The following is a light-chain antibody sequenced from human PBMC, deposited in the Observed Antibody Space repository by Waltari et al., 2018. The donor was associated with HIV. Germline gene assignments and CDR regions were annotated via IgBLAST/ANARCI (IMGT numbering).Light chain of an antibody. CDR3: SSYTSDYTYV. Sequence: QSALTQPASVSGSPGQSLTISCTGTSSEVGGFNYVFWYQHHPGKAPKLLIYEVSNRPSGVSNRFSGSKSDNTASLTISGLQAEDEADYYCSSYTSDYTYVFGSGTEVTVL. CDR1: SSEVGGFNY. J-gene: IGLJ1*01. V-gene: IGLV2-14*01. CDR2: EVS.